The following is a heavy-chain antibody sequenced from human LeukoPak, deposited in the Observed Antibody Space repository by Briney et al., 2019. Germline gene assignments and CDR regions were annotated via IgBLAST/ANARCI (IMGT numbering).Heavy chain of an antibody. D-gene: IGHD6-13*01. CDR3: ARGPTYSSSWYYGY. CDR2: INPNSGGT. CDR1: GYTFTGYY. Sequence: GASVKVSCKASGYTFTGYYMHWVRQAPGQGLEWMGWINPNSGGTNYAQKFQGRVTMTRDTSIGTAYMELSRLRSDDTAVYYCARGPTYSSSWYYGYWGQGTLVTVSS. V-gene: IGHV1-2*02. J-gene: IGHJ4*02.